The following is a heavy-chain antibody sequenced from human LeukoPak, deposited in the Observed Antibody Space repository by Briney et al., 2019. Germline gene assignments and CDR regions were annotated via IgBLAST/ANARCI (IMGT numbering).Heavy chain of an antibody. D-gene: IGHD2-8*01. CDR1: GNNLREVS. Sequence: ASVRVSRKIFGNNLREVSMNWVRQGPGKGLEWMGGFDPEEGRTLYAQKFQGRVTTTEDTSSDTAYMELSSLTSEDTAVYYCTLRGGMICVNGVCPEYFNHWGQGTLVSVPS. V-gene: IGHV1-24*01. CDR2: FDPEEGRT. CDR3: TLRGGMICVNGVCPEYFNH. J-gene: IGHJ1*01.